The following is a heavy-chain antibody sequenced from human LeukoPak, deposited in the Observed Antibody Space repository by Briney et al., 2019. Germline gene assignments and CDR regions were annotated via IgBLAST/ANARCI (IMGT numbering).Heavy chain of an antibody. CDR3: ARGRFVDTAMVTPRYMDV. V-gene: IGHV4-59*01. CDR1: GSSIGTYY. Sequence: SETLSLTCTVSGSSIGTYYWSWIRQPPGKGLEWIGYIYYSGSTNYNPSLKSRVTISVDTSKNQFSLKLSSVTAADTAVYYCARGRFVDTAMVTPRYMDVWGKGTTVTVSS. J-gene: IGHJ6*03. CDR2: IYYSGST. D-gene: IGHD5-18*01.